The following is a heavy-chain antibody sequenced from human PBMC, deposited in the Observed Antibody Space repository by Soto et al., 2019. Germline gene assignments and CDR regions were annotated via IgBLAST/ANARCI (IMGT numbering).Heavy chain of an antibody. D-gene: IGHD5-12*01. V-gene: IGHV3-30*18. J-gene: IGHJ4*02. CDR3: AKVYDRSALDIGYFDY. Sequence: ESGGGVVQPGRSLRLSCAASGFTFSSYGMHWVRQAPGKGLEWVAVISYDGSNKYYADSVKGRFTISRDNSKNTLYLQMNSLRAEDTAVYYCAKVYDRSALDIGYFDYWGQGTLVTVSS. CDR2: ISYDGSNK. CDR1: GFTFSSYG.